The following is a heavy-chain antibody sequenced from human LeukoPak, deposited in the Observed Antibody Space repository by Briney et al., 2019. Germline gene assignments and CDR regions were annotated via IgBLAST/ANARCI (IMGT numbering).Heavy chain of an antibody. CDR2: IYCGGST. J-gene: IGHJ1*01. Sequence: PGGSLRLSCAASGFTVSSNYMSWVRQAPGKGLEWVSVIYCGGSTYYADSVKGRFTISRDNSKNTLYLQMNSLRAEDTAVYYCARDGYSSSGYFQHWGQGTLVTVSS. CDR1: GFTVSSNY. D-gene: IGHD6-19*01. CDR3: ARDGYSSSGYFQH. V-gene: IGHV3-53*01.